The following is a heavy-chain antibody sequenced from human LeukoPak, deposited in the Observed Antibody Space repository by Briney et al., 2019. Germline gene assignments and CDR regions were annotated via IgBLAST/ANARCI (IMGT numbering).Heavy chain of an antibody. D-gene: IGHD6-13*01. V-gene: IGHV1-18*01. CDR3: AREKYSSSWYALDY. J-gene: IGHJ4*02. CDR1: GGTFSSYA. CDR2: ISAYNGNT. Sequence: GASVKVSCKASGGTFSSYAISWVRQAPGQGLEWMGWISAYNGNTNYAQKLQGRVTMTTDTSTSTAYMELRSLRSDDTAVYYCAREKYSSSWYALDYWGQGTLVTVSS.